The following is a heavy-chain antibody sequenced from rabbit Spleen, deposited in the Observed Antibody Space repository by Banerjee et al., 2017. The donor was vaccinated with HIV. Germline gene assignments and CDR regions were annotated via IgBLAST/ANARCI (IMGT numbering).Heavy chain of an antibody. V-gene: IGHV1S45*01. Sequence: QERLEESGGGLVKPGGTLTLTCTASGFDLSSYYYMGWVRQAPGKGLEWIACIDGGSSGFTYFASWAKGRFTCSKASSTTVTLQLNSLTAADTATYFCARPSSSGYYSSYDFNLWGQGTLVTVS. CDR2: IDGGSSGFT. D-gene: IGHD1-1*01. J-gene: IGHJ4*01. CDR3: ARPSSSGYYSSYDFNL. CDR1: GFDLSSYYY.